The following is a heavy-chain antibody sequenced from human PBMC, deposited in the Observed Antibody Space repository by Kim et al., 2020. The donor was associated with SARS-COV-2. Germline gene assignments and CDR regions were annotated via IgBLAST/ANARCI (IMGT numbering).Heavy chain of an antibody. Sequence: SETLSLTCTVSGGSISSSSYYWGWIRQPPGKGLEWIGSIYYSGSTYYNPSLKSRVTISVDTSKNQFSLKLSSVTAADTAVYYCARDQANYGGDFDYWGQGTLVTVSS. CDR1: GGSISSSSYY. CDR2: IYYSGST. D-gene: IGHD4-17*01. V-gene: IGHV4-39*07. J-gene: IGHJ4*02. CDR3: ARDQANYGGDFDY.